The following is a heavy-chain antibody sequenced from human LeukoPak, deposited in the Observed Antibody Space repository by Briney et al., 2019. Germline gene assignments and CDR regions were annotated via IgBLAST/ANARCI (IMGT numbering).Heavy chain of an antibody. J-gene: IGHJ3*02. Sequence: ASVKVSCKASGYTFTSYDINWVRQATGQGLEWMGWMNPNSGNTGYAQKFQGRVTMTRDTSISTAYMELSRLRSDDTAVYYCARDKAGITGTTGAFDIWGQGTMVTVSS. D-gene: IGHD1-20*01. CDR1: GYTFTSYD. CDR3: ARDKAGITGTTGAFDI. CDR2: MNPNSGNT. V-gene: IGHV1-8*01.